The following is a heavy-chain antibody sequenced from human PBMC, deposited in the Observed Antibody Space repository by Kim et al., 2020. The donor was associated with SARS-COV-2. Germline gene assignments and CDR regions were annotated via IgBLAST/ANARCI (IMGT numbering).Heavy chain of an antibody. CDR2: IYYSGST. J-gene: IGHJ6*01. D-gene: IGHD2-15*01. Sequence: SETLSLTCTVSGGSISSYYWSWIRQPPGKGLEWIGYIYYSGSTNYNPSLKSRVTISVDTSKNQFSLKLSSVTAADTAVYYCARGWVARDRLGGRYGMDV. CDR1: GGSISSYY. V-gene: IGHV4-59*01. CDR3: ARGWVARDRLGGRYGMDV.